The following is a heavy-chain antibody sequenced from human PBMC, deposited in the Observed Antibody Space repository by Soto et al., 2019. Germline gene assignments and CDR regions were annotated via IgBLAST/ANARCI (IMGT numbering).Heavy chain of an antibody. V-gene: IGHV3-23*01. D-gene: IGHD5-18*01. CDR3: AKAIRAHSYGWEAFDI. CDR2: ISGSGGST. CDR1: GFTFSSYA. Sequence: EVQVLESGGGLVQPGGSLRLSCAASGFTFSSYAMSWVRQAPGKGLEWVSAISGSGGSTYYADSVKGRFTISRDNSKNTLYLQVNSLTAEDTAVYFCAKAIRAHSYGWEAFDIWGQGTMVTVSS. J-gene: IGHJ3*02.